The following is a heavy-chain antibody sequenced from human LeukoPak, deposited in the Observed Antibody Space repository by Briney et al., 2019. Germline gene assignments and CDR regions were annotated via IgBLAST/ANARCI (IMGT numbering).Heavy chain of an antibody. CDR2: IYYSANT. CDR1: GGSITSHY. Sequence: PSETLSLTCTVSGGSITSHYWNWIRQSPEKGLEWIGYIYYSANTNYNPSLKSRVTIPVDKSKNQFSLKLSSVTAADTAVYYCASESPGQHYYDTPSDAFDIWGQGTMVTVSS. D-gene: IGHD3-22*01. V-gene: IGHV4-59*11. J-gene: IGHJ3*02. CDR3: ASESPGQHYYDTPSDAFDI.